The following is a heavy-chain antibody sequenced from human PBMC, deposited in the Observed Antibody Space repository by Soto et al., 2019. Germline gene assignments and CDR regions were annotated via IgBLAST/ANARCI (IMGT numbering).Heavy chain of an antibody. J-gene: IGHJ4*02. CDR2: IYSGGST. Sequence: EVQLVESGGGLVQPGGSLRLSCAASGFTVSSNYMSWVRQAPGKGLEWVSVIYSGGSTYYADSVKGRFTISRDNSKNTLYLQMNSLRAEDTAVYYCATTLYGSGTYYSSYPPLCWGQGTLVTVSS. D-gene: IGHD3-10*01. CDR1: GFTVSSNY. V-gene: IGHV3-66*01. CDR3: ATTLYGSGTYYSSYPPLC.